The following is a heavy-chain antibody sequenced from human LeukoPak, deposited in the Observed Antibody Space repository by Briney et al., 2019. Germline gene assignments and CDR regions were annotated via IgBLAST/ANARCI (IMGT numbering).Heavy chain of an antibody. V-gene: IGHV4-34*01. D-gene: IGHD2-8*01. Sequence: SETLSLTCAVYGGSFSGYYWSWIRQPPGKGLEWIGEINHGGSTNYNPSLKSRLTISVDTSKNQFSLKLSSVTAADTAVYYCASCTDPTGFDYWGQGTLVTVSS. CDR1: GGSFSGYY. CDR3: ASCTDPTGFDY. J-gene: IGHJ4*02. CDR2: INHGGST.